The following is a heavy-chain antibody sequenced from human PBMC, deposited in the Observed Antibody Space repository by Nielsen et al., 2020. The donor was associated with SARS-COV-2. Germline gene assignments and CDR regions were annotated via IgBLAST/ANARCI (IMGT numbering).Heavy chain of an antibody. CDR3: AKTWYFDL. J-gene: IGHJ2*01. V-gene: IGHV3-23*03. CDR1: GGSVSSGSYY. Sequence: ETLSLTCTVSGGSVSSGSYYWSWVRQAPGKGLEWVSVIYSGGSSTYYADSVKGRFTISRDNSKNTLYLQMNSLRAEDTAVYYCAKTWYFDLWGRGTLVTVSS. CDR2: IYSGGSST.